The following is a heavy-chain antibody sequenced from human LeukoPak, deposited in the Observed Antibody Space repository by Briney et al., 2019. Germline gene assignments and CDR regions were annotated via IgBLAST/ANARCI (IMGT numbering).Heavy chain of an antibody. D-gene: IGHD2-21*01. CDR2: ISSSGSGGNT. Sequence: GGSLRLSCVASGVTLSNYAMSWARQAPGKGLEWVSDISSSGSGGNTYYADSVKGRFTISRDSSRNTLFLHMNSLRAEDTAVYYCARARPIVVGYWFDPWGQGTLVTVSS. CDR1: GVTLSNYA. J-gene: IGHJ5*02. V-gene: IGHV3-23*01. CDR3: ARARPIVVGYWFDP.